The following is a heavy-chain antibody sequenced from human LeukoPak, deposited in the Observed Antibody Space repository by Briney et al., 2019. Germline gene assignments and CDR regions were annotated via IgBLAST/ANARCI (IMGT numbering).Heavy chain of an antibody. Sequence: PSETLSLTCTVSGDSISSYYWTWIRQPPGKGLEWIGYIQYSGSTSYNPSLKSRVTMSVDTSKNQFSLKLSSVTAADTAVYYCAGTYYYDSSGYYPHIDYWGQGTLVTVSS. J-gene: IGHJ4*02. D-gene: IGHD3-22*01. CDR1: GDSISSYY. CDR3: AGTYYYDSSGYYPHIDY. V-gene: IGHV4-59*12. CDR2: IQYSGST.